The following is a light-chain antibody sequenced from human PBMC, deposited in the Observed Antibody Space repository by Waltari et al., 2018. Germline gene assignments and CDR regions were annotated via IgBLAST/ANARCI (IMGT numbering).Light chain of an antibody. CDR2: GAS. Sequence: EIVMTQSPATLSLSPGERATLSCRASQSVSSSLAWYQQKPGQAPRPLIYGASSRASGIPDRVRGSGSVTDVTLTISGLEPEDVAFYYCLQLSNWPWTFGQGTKVQIK. CDR1: QSVSSS. J-gene: IGKJ1*01. CDR3: LQLSNWPWT. V-gene: IGKV3-15*01.